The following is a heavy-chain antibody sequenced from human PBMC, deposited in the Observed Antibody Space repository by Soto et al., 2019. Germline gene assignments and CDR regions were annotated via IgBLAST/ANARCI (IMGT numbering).Heavy chain of an antibody. CDR2: IWHDGSNK. V-gene: IGHV3-33*01. D-gene: IGHD6-13*01. J-gene: IGHJ4*02. Sequence: QVQLVESGGGVVQPGRSLRLSCAASGFTFSNYGMHWVRQAPGKGLEWVAVIWHDGSNKDYADSVKGRFTISRDNSNNTLYLQMNSLSAEDTAVYYCAREGGIAAAGGFDYWGQGTLVTVSS. CDR3: AREGGIAAAGGFDY. CDR1: GFTFSNYG.